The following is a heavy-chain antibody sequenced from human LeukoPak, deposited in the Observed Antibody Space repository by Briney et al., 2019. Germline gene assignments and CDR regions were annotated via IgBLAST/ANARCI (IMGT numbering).Heavy chain of an antibody. CDR2: VTPNTGGT. Sequence: ASVKVSCKASGYTFTGYYIHWVRQAPGQSLEWMGWVTPNTGGTNYAQKFRGRVTMTRDTSISTAYIELRSLRSDDTAVYYCASQRRIAAAWWTDAFDIWGQGTMVTVSS. V-gene: IGHV1-2*02. CDR3: ASQRRIAAAWWTDAFDI. D-gene: IGHD6-13*01. J-gene: IGHJ3*02. CDR1: GYTFTGYY.